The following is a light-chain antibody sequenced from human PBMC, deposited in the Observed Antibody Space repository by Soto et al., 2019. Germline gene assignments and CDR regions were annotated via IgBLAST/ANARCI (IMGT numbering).Light chain of an antibody. CDR1: SSNIGAGYD. CDR2: GNT. CDR3: QSYDSSLSAWV. V-gene: IGLV1-40*01. Sequence: VVTQPPSVSGAPGQRVTISCTESSSNIGAGYDVHWYQQLPGTAPKLLIYGNTNRPSGVPDRFSGSKSGTSASLAITGLQAEDEADYYCQSYDSSLSAWVFGGGTKLTVL. J-gene: IGLJ3*02.